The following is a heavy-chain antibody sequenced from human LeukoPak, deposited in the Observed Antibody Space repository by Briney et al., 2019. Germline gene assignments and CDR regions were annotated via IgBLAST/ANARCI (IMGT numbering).Heavy chain of an antibody. Sequence: ASVSVSCKASGYTFTTFGISWVRQAPGQGLEWMGWISGYNGNTKYAQNLQGRVSMAIDTSTSTAYMELRSLRSDDTAVYYCARNPIGNYDKAAFPYYFDYWGQGTLVTVSS. J-gene: IGHJ4*02. CDR2: ISGYNGNT. V-gene: IGHV1-18*01. D-gene: IGHD3-22*01. CDR1: GYTFTTFG. CDR3: ARNPIGNYDKAAFPYYFDY.